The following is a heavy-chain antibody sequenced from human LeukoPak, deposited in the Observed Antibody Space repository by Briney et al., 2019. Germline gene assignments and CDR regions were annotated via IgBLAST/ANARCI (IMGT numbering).Heavy chain of an antibody. V-gene: IGHV3-21*01. J-gene: IGHJ4*02. CDR3: AKDSGDIVVVVAATGYYFDY. CDR2: ISSSSSYI. Sequence: GGSLRLSCAASGFTFSSYNMNWVRQAPGKGLEWVSSISSSSSYIYYVDSVKGRFTISRDNSKNTLYLQMNSLRAEDTAVYYCAKDSGDIVVVVAATGYYFDYWGQGTLVTVSS. D-gene: IGHD2-15*01. CDR1: GFTFSSYN.